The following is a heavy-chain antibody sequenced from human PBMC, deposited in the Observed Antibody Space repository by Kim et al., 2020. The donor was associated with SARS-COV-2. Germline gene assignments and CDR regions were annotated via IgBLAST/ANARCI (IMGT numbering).Heavy chain of an antibody. CDR1: GFTFSSYS. D-gene: IGHD3-3*01. Sequence: GGSLRLSCAASGFTFSSYSMNWVRQAPGKGLEWVSSISSSSSYIYYADSVKGRFTISRDNAKNSLYLQMNSLRAEDTAVYYCARDFTLYDFWSGLDYWGQGTLVTVSS. CDR2: ISSSSSYI. CDR3: ARDFTLYDFWSGLDY. J-gene: IGHJ4*02. V-gene: IGHV3-21*01.